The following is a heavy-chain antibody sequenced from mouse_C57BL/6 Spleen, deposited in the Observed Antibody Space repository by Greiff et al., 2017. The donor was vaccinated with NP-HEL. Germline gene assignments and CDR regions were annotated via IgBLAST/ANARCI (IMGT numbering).Heavy chain of an antibody. Sequence: VQLQQSGAELAKPGASVKLSCKASGYTFTSYWMHWVKQRPGQGLEWIGYINPSSGYTKYNQKFKDKATLTADKSSSTAYMQLSSLTYEDSAVYYWGTGAQATSDYFDYWGQGTTLTVSS. D-gene: IGHD3-2*02. V-gene: IGHV1-7*01. CDR3: GTGAQATSDYFDY. CDR1: GYTFTSYW. J-gene: IGHJ2*01. CDR2: INPSSGYT.